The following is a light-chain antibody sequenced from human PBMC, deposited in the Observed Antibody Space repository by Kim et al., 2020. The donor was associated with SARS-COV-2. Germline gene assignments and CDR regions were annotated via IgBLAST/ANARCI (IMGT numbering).Light chain of an antibody. CDR1: KLGDKY. CDR2: QDN. J-gene: IGLJ2*01. CDR3: QAWDSNTVV. V-gene: IGLV3-1*01. Sequence: SYELTQPPSVSVSPGQTASITCSGDKLGDKYAPWYQQKPGQSPVVVIYQDNKRPSGIPERFSGSSSGNTATLTISETQAMDEADYYCQAWDSNTVVFGGG.